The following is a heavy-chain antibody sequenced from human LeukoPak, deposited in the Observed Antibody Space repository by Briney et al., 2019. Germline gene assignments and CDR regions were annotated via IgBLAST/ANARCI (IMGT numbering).Heavy chain of an antibody. J-gene: IGHJ6*04. D-gene: IGHD6-25*01. CDR1: GFTFSSFW. CDR2: MNPDGGEI. Sequence: GGSLRLSCATSGFTFSSFWMSWVRQAPGKGLEWVSNMNPDGGEIYYVDSVKGRFTISRDNAKNLLFLQMNSLRAEDTAVYYCAKVASRLVPDVWGKGTTVTISS. CDR3: AKVASRLVPDV. V-gene: IGHV3-7*01.